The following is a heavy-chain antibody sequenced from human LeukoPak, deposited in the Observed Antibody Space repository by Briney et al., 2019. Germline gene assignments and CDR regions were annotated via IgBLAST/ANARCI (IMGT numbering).Heavy chain of an antibody. D-gene: IGHD5-12*01. Sequence: VASVKVSCKASGYTFTRHFMHWVRQAPGQGLEWMGIINPSGGSTTYAQKFQGRVTMTRDMSTSTVYMELSSLRSEDTAVYYCARDLEGIVATSGLYYYYMDVWGKGTTVTVSS. CDR1: GYTFTRHF. CDR3: ARDLEGIVATSGLYYYYMDV. V-gene: IGHV1-46*01. CDR2: INPSGGST. J-gene: IGHJ6*03.